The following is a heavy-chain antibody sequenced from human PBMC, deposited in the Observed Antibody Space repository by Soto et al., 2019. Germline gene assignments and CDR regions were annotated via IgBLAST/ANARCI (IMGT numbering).Heavy chain of an antibody. D-gene: IGHD5-18*01. CDR2: ISAYNGNT. V-gene: IGHV1-18*01. Sequence: ASVKVSCKASGYTFTSYGISWVRQAPGQGLEWMGWISAYNGNTNYAQKLQGRVTMTTDTSTSTAYMELRSLRSDDTAVYYCARAAWIQLWPIFDYWGQGTLVTVSS. CDR1: GYTFTSYG. CDR3: ARAAWIQLWPIFDY. J-gene: IGHJ4*02.